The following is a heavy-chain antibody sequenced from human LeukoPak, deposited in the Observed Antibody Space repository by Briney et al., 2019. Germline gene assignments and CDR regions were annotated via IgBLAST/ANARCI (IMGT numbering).Heavy chain of an antibody. CDR3: ARVLPLGATTFFGWDAFDI. V-gene: IGHV4-34*01. D-gene: IGHD1-26*01. J-gene: IGHJ3*02. CDR2: INLSGST. CDR1: GESFSGYY. Sequence: SETLSLTCAVYGESFSGYYWSWIRQPPGKGLEWIGEINLSGSTNYNPSLKSRVTISVDTSKNQFSLKLSSVTAADTAVYYCARVLPLGATTFFGWDAFDIWGQGTMVTVSS.